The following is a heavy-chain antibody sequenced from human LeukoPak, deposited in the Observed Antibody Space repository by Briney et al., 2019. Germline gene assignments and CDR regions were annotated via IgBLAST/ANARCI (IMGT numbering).Heavy chain of an antibody. CDR1: GFTFSSYG. V-gene: IGHV3-33*01. CDR2: IWYDGSNK. CDR3: ARELFAGDLLTGYWYFDL. J-gene: IGHJ2*01. Sequence: GGSLRLSCAASGFTFSSYGFHWVRRAPGKGLEWVAVIWYDGSNKYYGDSVKGRFTFSRDNSKNTVYLQMNSLRAEDTAVYYCARELFAGDLLTGYWYFDLWGRGTLVTVSS. D-gene: IGHD1-20*01.